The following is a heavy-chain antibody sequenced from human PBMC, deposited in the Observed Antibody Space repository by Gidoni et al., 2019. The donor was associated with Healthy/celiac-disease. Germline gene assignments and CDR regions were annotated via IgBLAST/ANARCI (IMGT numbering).Heavy chain of an antibody. V-gene: IGHV3-11*05. CDR1: GFTFSDYY. CDR3: ARVKYSIVDY. Sequence: QVQLVESGGGLVKPGGSLRLPCSASGFTFSDYYMSWIRQAPGKGLEWVSYISSSSSYTNYADSVKGRFTISRDNAKNSLYLQMNSLRAEDTAVYYCARVKYSIVDYWGQGTLVTVSS. J-gene: IGHJ4*02. CDR2: ISSSSSYT. D-gene: IGHD6-6*01.